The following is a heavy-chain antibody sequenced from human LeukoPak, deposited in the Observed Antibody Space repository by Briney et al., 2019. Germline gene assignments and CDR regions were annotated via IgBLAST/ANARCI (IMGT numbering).Heavy chain of an antibody. CDR2: IIPILGIA. CDR1: GGSFSSYA. CDR3: ARGPYSGYDNAFDI. D-gene: IGHD5-12*01. J-gene: IGHJ3*02. V-gene: IGHV1-69*04. Sequence: ASVNVSCKASGGSFSSYAISWVRQDPGQGLEWMGRIIPILGIANYAQKFQGRVTITADKSTSTAYMELSSLRSEDTAVYYCARGPYSGYDNAFDIWGQGTMVTVSS.